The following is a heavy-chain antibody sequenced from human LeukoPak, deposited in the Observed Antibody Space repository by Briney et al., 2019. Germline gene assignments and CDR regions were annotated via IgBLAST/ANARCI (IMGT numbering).Heavy chain of an antibody. CDR2: IIPIFGTA. J-gene: IGHJ4*02. V-gene: IGHV1-69*05. CDR1: GGTFSSYA. Sequence: SVKVSCKASGGTFSSYAISWVRQAPGQGLEWMGGIIPIFGTANYAQKFQGRVTITTDESMSTAYMELSSLRSEDTAVYYCASSGSYGVWYFDYWGQGTLVTVSS. D-gene: IGHD1-26*01. CDR3: ASSGSYGVWYFDY.